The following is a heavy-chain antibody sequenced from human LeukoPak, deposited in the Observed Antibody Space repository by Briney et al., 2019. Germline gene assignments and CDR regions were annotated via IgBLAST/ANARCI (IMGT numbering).Heavy chain of an antibody. J-gene: IGHJ4*02. D-gene: IGHD6-19*01. CDR1: GGSISSYY. Sequence: PSETLSLTCTVSGGSISSYYWSWIRQPPGKGLEWIGYIYYSGSTNYNPSLKSRVTISVDTSKNQFSLKLSSVTAADTAVYYCARGAGGYSSGWVDYWGQGTLVTVSS. CDR2: IYYSGST. V-gene: IGHV4-59*12. CDR3: ARGAGGYSSGWVDY.